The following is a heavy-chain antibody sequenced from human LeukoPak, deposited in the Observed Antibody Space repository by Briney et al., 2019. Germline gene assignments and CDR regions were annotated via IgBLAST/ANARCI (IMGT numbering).Heavy chain of an antibody. D-gene: IGHD2-2*01. CDR3: ARETGKPQLSHDAFDI. J-gene: IGHJ3*02. Sequence: ASVKVSCKASGYTFTNYYMHWVRQAPGQGLEWMGIINPSGGSTSYAQKFQGRVTMTRDTSTSTVYMELSSLRSEDTAVYYCARETGKPQLSHDAFDIWGQGTMVTVSS. V-gene: IGHV1-46*01. CDR1: GYTFTNYY. CDR2: INPSGGST.